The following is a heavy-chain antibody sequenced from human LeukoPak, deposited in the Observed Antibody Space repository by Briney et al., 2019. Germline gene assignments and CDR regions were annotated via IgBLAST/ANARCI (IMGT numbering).Heavy chain of an antibody. CDR1: GGSISSGGYY. Sequence: SQTLSLTCTVSGGSISSGGYYWSWIRQHPGKGLEWIGYIYYSGSTYYNPSLKSRVTISVDTSKNQFSLKLSSVTAADTAVYYCARSTYDFWSGFDPDWFDPWGQGTLVTVSS. D-gene: IGHD3-3*01. CDR3: ARSTYDFWSGFDPDWFDP. J-gene: IGHJ5*02. CDR2: IYYSGST. V-gene: IGHV4-31*03.